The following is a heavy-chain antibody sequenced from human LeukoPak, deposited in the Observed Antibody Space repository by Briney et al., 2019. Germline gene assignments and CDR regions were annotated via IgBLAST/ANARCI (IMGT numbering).Heavy chain of an antibody. V-gene: IGHV1-58*02. D-gene: IGHD5-24*01. CDR1: GFTFTSSA. CDR3: EEAAVYKMATIPAGY. J-gene: IGHJ4*02. CDR2: IVVGRGNT. Sequence: SVKVSCKASGFTFTSSAMQWVRQARGQRLEWIGWIVVGRGNTNYAQKVQERVTITRDMSTSTAYMELSSLRSEDPAVYYCEEAAVYKMATIPAGYWGQGTLVTVSS.